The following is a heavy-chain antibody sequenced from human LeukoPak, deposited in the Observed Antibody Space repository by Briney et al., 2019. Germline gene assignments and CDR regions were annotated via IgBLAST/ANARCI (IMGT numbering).Heavy chain of an antibody. Sequence: GGSLRLSCAASGFTFSSYSMNWVRQAPGKGLEWVSYISSSSSTIYYADSVKGRFTISRDNAKNSLYLQMNSLRAEDTAVYYCARGSWIQLWSPPYYFDYWGQGTLVTVSS. CDR2: ISSSSSTI. CDR1: GFTFSSYS. CDR3: ARGSWIQLWSPPYYFDY. J-gene: IGHJ4*02. V-gene: IGHV3-48*01. D-gene: IGHD5-18*01.